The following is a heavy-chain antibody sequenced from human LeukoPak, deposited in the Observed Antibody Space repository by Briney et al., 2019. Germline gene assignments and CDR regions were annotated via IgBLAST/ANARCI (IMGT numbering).Heavy chain of an antibody. Sequence: SETLSLTCTVSGGSISSSSYYWGWIRQPPGKGLEWIGSIYYSGSTYYNPSLMSRVTISVDTSKNQFSLKLSSVAAADTAVYYCARSGLTGPEFDYWGQGTLVTVSS. D-gene: IGHD7-27*01. J-gene: IGHJ4*02. CDR3: ARSGLTGPEFDY. V-gene: IGHV4-39*07. CDR2: IYYSGST. CDR1: GGSISSSSYY.